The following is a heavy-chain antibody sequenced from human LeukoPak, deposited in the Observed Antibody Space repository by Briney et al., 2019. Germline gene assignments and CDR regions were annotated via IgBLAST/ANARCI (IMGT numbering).Heavy chain of an antibody. J-gene: IGHJ4*02. CDR2: IYYRGTT. V-gene: IGHV4-39*01. Sequence: PSETLSLTCTVSGGSISSSSYYWGWIRQPPGKGLEWIGSIYYRGTTYYNPSLESRVTISVGTSKNQFSLKLTSVTAADTAVYYCASGSDKYYDSSGYYYSVYWGQGTLVTVSS. CDR1: GGSISSSSYY. CDR3: ASGSDKYYDSSGYYYSVY. D-gene: IGHD3-22*01.